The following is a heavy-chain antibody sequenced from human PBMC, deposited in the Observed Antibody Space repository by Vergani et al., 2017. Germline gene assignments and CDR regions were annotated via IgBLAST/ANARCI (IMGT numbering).Heavy chain of an antibody. Sequence: EVQMVESGGGLVKPGGSLRLSCAASGFTFSGSAMHWVRQASGKGLEWVGRIRSKANSYATAYAASVKGRFTISRDDSKNTAYLQVNSLKTEDTAVYYWTFSGGSCNWFDPWGQGTLVTVSS. J-gene: IGHJ5*02. V-gene: IGHV3-73*01. CDR2: IRSKANSYAT. CDR1: GFTFSGSA. D-gene: IGHD2-15*01. CDR3: TFSGGSCNWFDP.